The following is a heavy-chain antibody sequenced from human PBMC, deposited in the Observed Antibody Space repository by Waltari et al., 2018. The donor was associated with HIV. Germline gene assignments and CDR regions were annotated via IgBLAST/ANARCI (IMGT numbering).Heavy chain of an antibody. CDR3: TSDVFGGRGIGTFLPEALDI. J-gene: IGHJ3*02. CDR2: LNSTLASP. D-gene: IGHD3-3*02. Sequence: QVQLVQSGSELKKPGASVKVSCKASGYTFTSYARSWVRQAPGQGLEWMGWLNSTLASPPYAMRVTRQCVLYVDAAASMAYRQTSSLKASNTGMNHCTSDVFGGRGIGTFLPEALDIWGQWTMVSVSS. CDR1: GYTFTSYA. V-gene: IGHV7-4-1*04.